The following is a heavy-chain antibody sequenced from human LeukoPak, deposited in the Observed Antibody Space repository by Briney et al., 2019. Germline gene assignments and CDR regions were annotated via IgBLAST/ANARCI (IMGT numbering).Heavy chain of an antibody. CDR3: AKFQANYYDSSGYGCFDY. V-gene: IGHV3-23*01. D-gene: IGHD3-22*01. Sequence: GGSLRLSCAASGFTFSSYGMHWVRQAPGKGLEWVSTISGTGGSTYYADSVKGRFTISRDNSKNTMYLQINSLRAEDTAVYYCAKFQANYYDSSGYGCFDYWGQGTLVTVSS. CDR1: GFTFSSYG. J-gene: IGHJ4*02. CDR2: ISGTGGST.